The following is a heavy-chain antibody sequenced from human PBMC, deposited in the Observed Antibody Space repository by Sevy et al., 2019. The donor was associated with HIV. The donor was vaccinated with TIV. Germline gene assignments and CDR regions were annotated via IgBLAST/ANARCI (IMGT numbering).Heavy chain of an antibody. D-gene: IGHD6-13*01. Sequence: SETLSLTCTVSGGSISSSSYYWGWIRQPPGKGLEWIGSIYDSGSTYYNPSLKSRVTISVDTSKNQFSLKLSSVTAADTAVYYGARNRRQQLVLEDWFDPWGQGTLVTVSS. CDR1: GGSISSSSYY. J-gene: IGHJ5*02. V-gene: IGHV4-39*01. CDR3: ARNRRQQLVLEDWFDP. CDR2: IYDSGST.